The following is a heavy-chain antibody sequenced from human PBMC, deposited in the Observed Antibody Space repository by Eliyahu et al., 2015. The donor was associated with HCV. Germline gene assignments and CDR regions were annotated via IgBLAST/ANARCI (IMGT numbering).Heavy chain of an antibody. CDR2: XSLSGTXT. Sequence: QLLESGGGLVQPGGSLRLSCAASGLTFSSHSMTWVRQAPGXGLXLVSXXSLSGTXTVYADSVKGRFTVSRDNSRNTLYLQMNSLRDEDTAVYYCAKADCSGDCTYGWYFGLWGRGTLVTVSS. D-gene: IGHD2-21*01. V-gene: IGHV3-23*01. CDR1: GLTFSSHS. CDR3: AKADCSGDCTYGWYFGL. J-gene: IGHJ2*01.